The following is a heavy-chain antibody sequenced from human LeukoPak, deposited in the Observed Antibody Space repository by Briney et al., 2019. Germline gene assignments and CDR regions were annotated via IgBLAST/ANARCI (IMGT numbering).Heavy chain of an antibody. D-gene: IGHD5-18*01. J-gene: IGHJ4*02. Sequence: PGRSLRLSCAASGFTFSSYGMHWVRQAPGKGLEWVAVIWYDGSNKYYADSVKGRFTISRDNSKNTLYLQMNSLRAEDTAVYYCAKLEMDTAMVDYWGQGTLVTVSS. CDR1: GFTFSSYG. CDR2: IWYDGSNK. V-gene: IGHV3-33*06. CDR3: AKLEMDTAMVDY.